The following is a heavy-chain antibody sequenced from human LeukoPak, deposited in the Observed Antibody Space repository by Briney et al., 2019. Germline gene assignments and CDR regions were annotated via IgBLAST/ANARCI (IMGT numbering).Heavy chain of an antibody. V-gene: IGHV3-30-3*01. CDR3: ARGSIAAVDY. D-gene: IGHD6-13*01. Sequence: PGRSLRLSCAASGFTFSSYAMHWVRQAPGKGLEWVAVISYAGSNKYYADSVKGRFTISRDNSKNTLYLQMNSLRAEDTAVYYCARGSIAAVDYWGQGTLVTVPS. CDR2: ISYAGSNK. J-gene: IGHJ4*02. CDR1: GFTFSSYA.